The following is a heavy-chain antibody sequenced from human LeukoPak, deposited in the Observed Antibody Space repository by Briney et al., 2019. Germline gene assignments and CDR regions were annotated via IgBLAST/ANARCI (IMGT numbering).Heavy chain of an antibody. CDR2: IRYDGSDK. J-gene: IGHJ4*02. D-gene: IGHD6-13*01. CDR3: ARAPGYRSFLDY. CDR1: GFTFSSYN. Sequence: GGSLRLSCAASGFTFSSYNMHWVRQAPGKGLEWVTMIRYDGSDKYYADSVKGRFTISRDNAKNSLYLQMNSLRAEDTAVYYCARAPGYRSFLDYWGQGTLVIVSS. V-gene: IGHV3-30*02.